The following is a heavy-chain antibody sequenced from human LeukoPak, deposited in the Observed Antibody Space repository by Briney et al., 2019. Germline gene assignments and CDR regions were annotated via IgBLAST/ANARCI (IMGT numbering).Heavy chain of an antibody. J-gene: IGHJ4*02. D-gene: IGHD6-13*01. V-gene: IGHV3-7*01. Sequence: GGSLRLSCAASGFTFSSYWMTWVRQAPGTGLEWVANIKQDGSEEYYVDSVKGRFTISRDNAKNSLYLQMNSLRAEDTAVYYCARDPTAAGFDYWGQGTLVTVSS. CDR2: IKQDGSEE. CDR3: ARDPTAAGFDY. CDR1: GFTFSSYW.